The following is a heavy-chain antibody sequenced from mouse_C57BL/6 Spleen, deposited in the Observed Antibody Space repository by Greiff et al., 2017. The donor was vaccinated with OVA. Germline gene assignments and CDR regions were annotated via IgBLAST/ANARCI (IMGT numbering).Heavy chain of an antibody. J-gene: IGHJ2*01. D-gene: IGHD2-4*01. CDR3: ARSGRLRRDFDY. CDR1: GYTFTSYW. CDR2: IDPSDSYT. Sequence: VQLQQPGAELVKPGASVKLSCKASGYTFTSYWMQWVKQRPGQGLEWIGEIDPSDSYTNYNQKFKGKATLTVDTSSSTAYMQLSSLTSEDSAVYYCARSGRLRRDFDYWGQGTTLTVSS. V-gene: IGHV1-50*01.